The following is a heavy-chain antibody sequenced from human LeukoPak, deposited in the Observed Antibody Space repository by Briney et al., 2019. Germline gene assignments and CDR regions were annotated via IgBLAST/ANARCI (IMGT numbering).Heavy chain of an antibody. CDR3: ARTYYDHIYYMDV. CDR1: GGSISSSSYY. Sequence: PPETLSLTCTVSGGSISSSSYYWGWIRQPPGKGLEWIGSIYYSGSTYYNPSLKSRVTISVDTSKNQFSLKLSSVTAADTAVYYCARTYYDHIYYMDVWGKGTTVTISS. CDR2: IYYSGST. J-gene: IGHJ6*03. V-gene: IGHV4-39*01. D-gene: IGHD3-16*01.